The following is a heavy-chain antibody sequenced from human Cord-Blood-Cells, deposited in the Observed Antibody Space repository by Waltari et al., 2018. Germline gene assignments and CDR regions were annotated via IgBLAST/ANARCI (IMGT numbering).Heavy chain of an antibody. CDR1: GFTFSSYA. CDR2: ISYDGSNK. J-gene: IGHJ3*02. V-gene: IGHV3-30*04. Sequence: QVQLVESGGGVVQPGRSLRLSCAASGFTFSSYAMHWVRQAPGKGLEWVAVISYDGSNKYYADSVKGRFTISRDNSKNTLYLQMNSLRAEDTAVYYCASGEYYGGRDAFDIWGQGTMVTVSS. D-gene: IGHD4-17*01. CDR3: ASGEYYGGRDAFDI.